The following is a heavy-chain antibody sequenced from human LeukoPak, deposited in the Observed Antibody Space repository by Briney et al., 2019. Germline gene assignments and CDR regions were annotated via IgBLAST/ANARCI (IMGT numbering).Heavy chain of an antibody. Sequence: PSETLSLTCTVSGGSISSYYWSWIRQPPGKGLEWIGYIYYSGSTNCNPSLKSRVTISVDTSKNQFSLKLSSVTAADTAVYYCARVGSDYDFWSGYYKGANAFDIWGQGTMVTVSS. J-gene: IGHJ3*02. D-gene: IGHD3-3*01. CDR2: IYYSGST. V-gene: IGHV4-59*01. CDR1: GGSISSYY. CDR3: ARVGSDYDFWSGYYKGANAFDI.